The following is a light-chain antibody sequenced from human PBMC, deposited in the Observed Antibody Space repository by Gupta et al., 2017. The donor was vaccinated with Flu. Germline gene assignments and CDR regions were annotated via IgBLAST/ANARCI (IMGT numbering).Light chain of an antibody. CDR2: EVS. CDR3: NSSTKSSTWV. Sequence: SITISCTGTSSDVGAYHYVSWYQQYPGNAPHLVIYEVSHRPAGITNRFSGSKSGNTASLTXSXLQAEDXAFYYSNSSTKSSTWVFGGGTKMNVL. V-gene: IGLV2-14*01. CDR1: SSDVGAYHY. J-gene: IGLJ3*02.